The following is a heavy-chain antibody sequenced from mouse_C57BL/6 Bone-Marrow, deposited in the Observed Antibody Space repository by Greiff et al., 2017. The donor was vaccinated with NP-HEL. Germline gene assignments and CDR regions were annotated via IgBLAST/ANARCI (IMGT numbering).Heavy chain of an antibody. CDR2: IDPENGDT. J-gene: IGHJ3*01. CDR1: GFNIKDDY. CDR3: TPDLLPAY. Sequence: VQLQQSGAELVRPGASVKLSCTASGFNIKDDYMHWVKQRPEQGLEWIGWIDPENGDTEYASKLQGKATITADTSSNTAYLQLSSLTSEDTAVYYCTPDLLPAYWGQGTLVTVSA. V-gene: IGHV14-4*01.